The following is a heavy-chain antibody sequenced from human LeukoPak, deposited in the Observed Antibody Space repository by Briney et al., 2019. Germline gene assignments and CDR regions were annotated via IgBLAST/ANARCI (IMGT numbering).Heavy chain of an antibody. J-gene: IGHJ5*01. CDR3: ARDPSLRVTLDS. CDR1: GFTFSNYG. CDR2: VWYDGSNK. D-gene: IGHD4-4*01. Sequence: QPGGSLRLSCAASGFTFSNYGMHWVRQAPGKGLEWVAVVWYDGSNKYYADSVKGRFTISRDNSKNMLYLQMNSLRAEDTAVYYCARDPSLRVTLDSWGQGTLVTVSS. V-gene: IGHV3-33*08.